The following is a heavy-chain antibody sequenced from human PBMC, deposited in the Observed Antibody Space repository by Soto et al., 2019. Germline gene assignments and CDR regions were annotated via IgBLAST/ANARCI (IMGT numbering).Heavy chain of an antibody. CDR3: ARVGGGISGSRSGLFDY. V-gene: IGHV4-34*01. CDR2: INHSGST. J-gene: IGHJ4*02. Sequence: ASETLSLTCAVYGGSFSGYYWSWIRQPPGKGLEWIGEINHSGSTNYNPSLKSRVTISVDTSKNQFSLKLSSVTAADTAVYYCARVGGGISGSRSGLFDYWGQGPLVTVSS. CDR1: GGSFSGYY. D-gene: IGHD1-26*01.